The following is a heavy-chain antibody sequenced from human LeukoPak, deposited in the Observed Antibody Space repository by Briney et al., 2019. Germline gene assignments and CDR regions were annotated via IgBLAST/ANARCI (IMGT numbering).Heavy chain of an antibody. D-gene: IGHD3-22*01. CDR3: AKEGRYYDSSGYYDY. J-gene: IGHJ4*02. CDR2: ISGSGGST. Sequence: GGSLRLSCAASGFTFSSYAMSWVRQAPGKGLDWVSAISGSGGSTYYADSVKGRFTISRDNSKNTLYLQMNSLRAEDTAVYYCAKEGRYYDSSGYYDYWGQGTLVTVSS. CDR1: GFTFSSYA. V-gene: IGHV3-23*01.